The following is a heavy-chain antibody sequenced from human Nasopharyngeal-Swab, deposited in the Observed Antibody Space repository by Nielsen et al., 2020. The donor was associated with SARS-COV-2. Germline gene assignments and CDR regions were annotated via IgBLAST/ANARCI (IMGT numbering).Heavy chain of an antibody. J-gene: IGHJ4*02. D-gene: IGHD4-11*01. CDR1: GFTFSTYW. CDR3: TRASNFRHDY. V-gene: IGHV3-74*01. CDR2: INEDGSST. Sequence: GGSLRLSCAASGFTFSTYWMHWVRQAPGEGLVWVSRINEDGSSTSYADSLKGRFTISRDNAKNTLYLQMNSLRAEDTAVYYCTRASNFRHDYWGQGTLVTVSS.